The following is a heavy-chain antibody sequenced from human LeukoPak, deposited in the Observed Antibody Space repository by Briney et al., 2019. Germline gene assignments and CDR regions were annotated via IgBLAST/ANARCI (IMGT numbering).Heavy chain of an antibody. V-gene: IGHV4-59*01. Sequence: SETLSLTCTVSGGSISSYYWSWIRQPPGKRLEWIAYMYYSGSTNYNPSLKSRVTISVDTSKNQFSLKLSSVTAADTAVYYCARGGSYYKYFDYWGQGTLVTVSS. CDR2: MYYSGST. J-gene: IGHJ4*02. CDR1: GGSISSYY. CDR3: ARGGSYYKYFDY. D-gene: IGHD1-26*01.